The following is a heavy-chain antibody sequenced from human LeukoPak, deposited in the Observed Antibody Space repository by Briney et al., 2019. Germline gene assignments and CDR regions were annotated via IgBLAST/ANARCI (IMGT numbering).Heavy chain of an antibody. CDR1: GYTFTGYY. CDR3: AREIPYPDCTSSGCYGPWDY. J-gene: IGHJ4*02. V-gene: IGHV1-18*04. D-gene: IGHD2-2*01. CDR2: ISANNGNT. Sequence: ASVKVSCKASGYTFTGYYMHWVRQAPGQGLEWMGWISANNGNTNYAQKLQGRVTMATDTSTSTAYMELRSLRSDDTAVYYCAREIPYPDCTSSGCYGPWDYWGQGTLVTVSS.